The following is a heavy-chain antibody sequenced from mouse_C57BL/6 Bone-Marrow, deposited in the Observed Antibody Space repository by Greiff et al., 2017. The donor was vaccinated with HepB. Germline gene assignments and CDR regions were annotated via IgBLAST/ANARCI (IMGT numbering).Heavy chain of an antibody. V-gene: IGHV5-17*01. J-gene: IGHJ2*01. CDR1: GFTFSDYG. D-gene: IGHD1-1*01. CDR3: ARLLLRKGFDY. Sequence: EVKLMESGGGLVKPGGSLKLSCAASGFTFSDYGMHWVRQAPEKGLEWVAYISGGSSTIYYADTVKGRFTISRDNAKNTLFLQMTSLRSEDTAMYYCARLLLRKGFDYWGQGTTLTVSS. CDR2: ISGGSSTI.